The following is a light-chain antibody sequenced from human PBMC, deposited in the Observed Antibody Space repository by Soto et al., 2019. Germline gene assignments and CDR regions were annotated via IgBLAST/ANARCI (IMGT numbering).Light chain of an antibody. CDR2: EVS. CDR1: SSDVGSYNR. CDR3: SSYTSSSTLV. J-gene: IGLJ2*01. Sequence: QSVLTQPPSVSGSPGQSVTISCTGSSSDVGSYNRVSWYQQPSGTAPRVMIYEVSNRPLGVPDRFSGSKSGNTASLTISGLQAEDEADYYCSSYTSSSTLVFGGGTKVTVL. V-gene: IGLV2-18*02.